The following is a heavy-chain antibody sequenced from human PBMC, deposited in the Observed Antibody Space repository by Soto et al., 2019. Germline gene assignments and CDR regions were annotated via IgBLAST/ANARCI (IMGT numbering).Heavy chain of an antibody. D-gene: IGHD4-17*01. Sequence: LQLQESGSGLVKPSQTLSLTCAVSGDSIDGGGYSWNWIRQPPGKGLEWIGYIYYTGGTSYNPSLKSRVTISVDTSKNHFSLRLSSVTAADTAVYYCARDRRYGWIFDYWGQGTLVTVTS. V-gene: IGHV4-30-2*01. J-gene: IGHJ4*02. CDR2: IYYTGGT. CDR1: GDSIDGGGYS. CDR3: ARDRRYGWIFDY.